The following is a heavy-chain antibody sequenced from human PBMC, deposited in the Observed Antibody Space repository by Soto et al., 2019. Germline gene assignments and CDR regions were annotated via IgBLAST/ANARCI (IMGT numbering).Heavy chain of an antibody. D-gene: IGHD6-19*01. CDR3: ATCSMGQWLAFDY. J-gene: IGHJ4*02. V-gene: IGHV1-24*01. Sequence: ASVKVSCKVSGYTLTELSMHWVRQAPGKGLEWMGGFDPEDGETIYAQKFQGRVTMTEDTSTDTAYMELSSLRSEDTAVYYCATCSMGQWLAFDYWGQGTLGTVSS. CDR1: GYTLTELS. CDR2: FDPEDGET.